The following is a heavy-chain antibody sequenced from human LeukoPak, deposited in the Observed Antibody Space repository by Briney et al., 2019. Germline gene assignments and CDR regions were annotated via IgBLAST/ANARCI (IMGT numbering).Heavy chain of an antibody. D-gene: IGHD3-16*01. CDR1: GFTFSSYA. CDR3: AKGLRFMVTLGLIDY. CDR2: ISGSGGST. J-gene: IGHJ4*02. Sequence: GGSLRLSCAASGFTFSSYAMSWVRQAPGKGLEWVSAISGSGGSTYYADSVKGRFTISRDNSKNTLYLQMNSLRAEDTAVYYCAKGLRFMVTLGLIDYWGQGTLVTVSS. V-gene: IGHV3-23*01.